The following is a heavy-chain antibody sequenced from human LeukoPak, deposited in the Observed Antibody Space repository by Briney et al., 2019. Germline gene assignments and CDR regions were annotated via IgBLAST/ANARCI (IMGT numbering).Heavy chain of an antibody. J-gene: IGHJ4*02. Sequence: GGSLRLSCVGSGFSFGASHLNWVRQAPGKGLEWISYIGSGYNSAYADSVKGRFTISRDNSKNTLYLQMNSLRAEDTAVYYCARVMDKQWLVHYWGQGTLVTVSS. CDR3: ARVMDKQWLVHY. V-gene: IGHV3-48*01. CDR2: IGSGYNSA. CDR1: GFSFGASH. D-gene: IGHD6-19*01.